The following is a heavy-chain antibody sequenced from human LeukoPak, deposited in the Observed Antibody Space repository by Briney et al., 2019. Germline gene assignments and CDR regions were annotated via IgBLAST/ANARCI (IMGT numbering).Heavy chain of an antibody. CDR1: GFTFGDYA. CDR3: TSQLLWFGELRGDY. V-gene: IGHV3-49*04. Sequence: GGSLRLSCTASGFTFGDYAMSWVRQAPGKGLEWVGFIRSKAYGGTTEYAASVKGRFTISRDDSKTIAYLQMNSLKTEDTAVYYCTSQLLWFGELRGDYWGQGTLVTVSS. CDR2: IRSKAYGGTT. D-gene: IGHD3-10*01. J-gene: IGHJ4*02.